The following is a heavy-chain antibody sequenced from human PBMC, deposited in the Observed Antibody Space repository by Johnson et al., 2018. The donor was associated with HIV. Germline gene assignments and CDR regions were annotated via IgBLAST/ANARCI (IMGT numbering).Heavy chain of an antibody. CDR3: ATADRDAFDI. Sequence: VQLVESGGGLVQPGGSLRLSCAASGFTFINYAMSWVRQAPGKGLEWVSVIYSGGSTYYTDSVKGRFTISRDNSKNTLFLQMNSLRAGDTGVYYCATADRDAFDIWGQGTMVIVSS. CDR1: GFTFINYA. V-gene: IGHV3-23*03. CDR2: IYSGGST. J-gene: IGHJ3*02.